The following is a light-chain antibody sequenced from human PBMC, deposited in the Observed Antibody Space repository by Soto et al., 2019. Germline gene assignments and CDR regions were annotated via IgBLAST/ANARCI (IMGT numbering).Light chain of an antibody. CDR2: DAS. V-gene: IGKV3-15*01. Sequence: EIVMMQSPATLSVSPGERATLSCRASQTITNNLAWYQQKPGQAPRLLIYDASTRATGVPARFSGSGSGTEFTLPISSLQSEDFALYYCQQYNNWPPATFGQGTKVEIK. CDR3: QQYNNWPPAT. J-gene: IGKJ1*01. CDR1: QTITNN.